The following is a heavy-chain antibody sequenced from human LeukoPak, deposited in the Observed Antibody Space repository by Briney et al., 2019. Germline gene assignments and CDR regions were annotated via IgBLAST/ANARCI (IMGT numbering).Heavy chain of an antibody. CDR3: AKAFFSGSGGNHKHFDS. Sequence: GGSLRLSCATSGFTFSSYAMSWVRQAPGKGLEWVTSISDSGDNTYYADSVKGRFTISRDDSKSTLFLQMNSLRAEDTAVYYCAKAFFSGSGGNHKHFDSGGQGTLVTVSS. V-gene: IGHV3-23*01. D-gene: IGHD3-10*01. CDR2: ISDSGDNT. CDR1: GFTFSSYA. J-gene: IGHJ4*02.